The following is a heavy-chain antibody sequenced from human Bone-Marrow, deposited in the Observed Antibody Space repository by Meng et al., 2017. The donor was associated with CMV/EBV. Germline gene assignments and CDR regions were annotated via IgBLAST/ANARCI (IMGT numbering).Heavy chain of an antibody. J-gene: IGHJ6*02. D-gene: IGHD2-2*01. Sequence: GESLKISCAASGFTFSSYWMSWVRQAPGKGLEWVANIKQDGSEKCYVDSVKGRFAISRDNAKNSLYLQMNSLRAEDTAVYYCARDLCSSTSCYRGDYYYYGMDVWGQGTTVSVSS. CDR2: IKQDGSEK. CDR3: ARDLCSSTSCYRGDYYYYGMDV. CDR1: GFTFSSYW. V-gene: IGHV3-7*01.